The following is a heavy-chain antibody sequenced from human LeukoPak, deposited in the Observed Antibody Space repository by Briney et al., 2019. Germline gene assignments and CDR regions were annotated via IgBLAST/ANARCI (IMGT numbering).Heavy chain of an antibody. CDR1: GVSISTHY. D-gene: IGHD2-2*01. Sequence: SETLSLTCAVSGVSISTHYWSWLRRPPGKGLEYIGYIHYSGSTNYNPSLKSRVTISMDTSMSQCSLGLSSVTAADTAVYYCARLGPAATYSYYYYLDVWGKGTTVTVSS. J-gene: IGHJ6*03. V-gene: IGHV4-59*11. CDR3: ARLGPAATYSYYYYLDV. CDR2: IHYSGST.